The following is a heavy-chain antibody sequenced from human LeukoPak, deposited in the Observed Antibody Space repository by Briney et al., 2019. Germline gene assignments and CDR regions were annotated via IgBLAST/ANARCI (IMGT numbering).Heavy chain of an antibody. CDR1: GFTFSSYA. D-gene: IGHD3-10*01. V-gene: IGHV3-23*01. Sequence: GVSLRLSCAASGFTFSSYAMSWVRQAPGKGLEWASAISGSGGSTYYADSVKGRFTISRDNSKNTLYLQMNSLRAEDTAVYYCAKDRRSGVRGVVFDYWGQGTLVTVSS. CDR2: ISGSGGST. CDR3: AKDRRSGVRGVVFDY. J-gene: IGHJ4*02.